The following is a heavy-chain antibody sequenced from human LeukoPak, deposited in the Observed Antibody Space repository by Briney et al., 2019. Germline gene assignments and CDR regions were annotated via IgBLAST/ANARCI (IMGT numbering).Heavy chain of an antibody. J-gene: IGHJ4*02. D-gene: IGHD3-22*01. CDR1: GFTVSSNY. CDR3: AGDGDGSGYYPFEY. V-gene: IGHV3-66*01. Sequence: GESLKISCAASGFTVSSNYMSWVRQAPGKGLEWVSVIYSGGSTHYADSVKGRFTISRDNSKNTLYLQMNSLRTEDTAVYYCAGDGDGSGYYPFEYWGQGTLVTVYS. CDR2: IYSGGST.